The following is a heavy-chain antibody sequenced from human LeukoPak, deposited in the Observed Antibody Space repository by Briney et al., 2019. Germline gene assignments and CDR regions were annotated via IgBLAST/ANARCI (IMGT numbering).Heavy chain of an antibody. D-gene: IGHD3-9*01. CDR3: AKDPDYDILTGFDY. V-gene: IGHV3-23*01. CDR2: ISTTGGTT. J-gene: IGHJ4*02. Sequence: GGSLRLSCAASGLTFSSYGMSWVRQAPGRGLEWVSAISTTGGTTYYADSVRGRFTISRDNSRNTLYLQMNSLRAEDTAVYYCAKDPDYDILTGFDYWGQGTLVTVSS. CDR1: GLTFSSYG.